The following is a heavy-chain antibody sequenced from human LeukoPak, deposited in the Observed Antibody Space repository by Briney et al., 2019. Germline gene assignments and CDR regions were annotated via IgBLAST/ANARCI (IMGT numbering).Heavy chain of an antibody. J-gene: IGHJ4*02. CDR2: INPSGGST. D-gene: IGHD3-22*01. Sequence: ASVKVSCKASGYTFTSYYMHWVRQAPGQGLEWMGIINPSGGSTTYAQKFQGRVTMTRDTSTSTVYMELSSLRSEDTAVYYCARAYYHDSSDYYFPLDYWGQGTLVSVSS. CDR3: ARAYYHDSSDYYFPLDY. V-gene: IGHV1-46*01. CDR1: GYTFTSYY.